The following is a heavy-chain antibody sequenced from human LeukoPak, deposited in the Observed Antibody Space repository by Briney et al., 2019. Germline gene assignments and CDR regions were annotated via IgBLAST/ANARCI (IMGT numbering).Heavy chain of an antibody. D-gene: IGHD2-2*01. CDR1: GGSISSSSYY. Sequence: SETLSLTCTVSGGSISSSSYYWGWIRQPPGKGLEWIGSIYYSGSTYYNPSLKSRVTISVDTSKNQFSLKLSSVTAADTAVYYCARHRGYCSSTSCYFGAFDYWGQGTLVTVSS. J-gene: IGHJ4*02. CDR3: ARHRGYCSSTSCYFGAFDY. CDR2: IYYSGST. V-gene: IGHV4-39*01.